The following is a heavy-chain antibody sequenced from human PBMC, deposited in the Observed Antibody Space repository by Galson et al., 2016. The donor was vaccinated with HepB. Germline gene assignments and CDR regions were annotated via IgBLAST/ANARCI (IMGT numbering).Heavy chain of an antibody. Sequence: LRLSCAASGFTFSTYSMNWVRQAPGEGLEWVSFISITSGYKYYADSLKGRVAISRDNAKNSLYLQMNSLRAEDTAVYYCARPPEGDRRYFDLWGRGTLVTVSS. V-gene: IGHV3-21*01. CDR3: ARPPEGDRRYFDL. CDR1: GFTFSTYS. CDR2: ISITSGYK. J-gene: IGHJ2*01. D-gene: IGHD3-16*01.